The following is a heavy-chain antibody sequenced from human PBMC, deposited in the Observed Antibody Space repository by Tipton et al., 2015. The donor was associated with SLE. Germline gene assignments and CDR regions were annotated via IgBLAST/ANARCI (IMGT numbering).Heavy chain of an antibody. J-gene: IGHJ4*02. D-gene: IGHD1-26*01. Sequence: SLRLSCAASGFTFSSYAMSWVRQAPGKGLEWVSAISGSGGSTYYADSVKGRFTISRDNSKNTLYLQMNSLRAEDTAVYYCARDTEVGAGSKIDYWGQGTLVTVSS. CDR1: GFTFSSYA. V-gene: IGHV3-23*01. CDR2: ISGSGGST. CDR3: ARDTEVGAGSKIDY.